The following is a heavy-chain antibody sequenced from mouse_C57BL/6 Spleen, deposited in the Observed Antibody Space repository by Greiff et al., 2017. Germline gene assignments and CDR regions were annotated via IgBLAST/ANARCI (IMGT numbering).Heavy chain of an antibody. CDR3: AREGDYYGSSYDCAY. J-gene: IGHJ3*01. D-gene: IGHD1-1*01. CDR2: IHPNSGST. Sequence: QVQLQQPGAELVKPGASVKLSCKASGYTFTSYWMHWVKQRPGQGLEWIGMIHPNSGSTNYNEKFKSKATLTVDKTSSTAYMQLSSLTSEDSAVYYCAREGDYYGSSYDCAYWGQGTLVTVSA. V-gene: IGHV1-64*01. CDR1: GYTFTSYW.